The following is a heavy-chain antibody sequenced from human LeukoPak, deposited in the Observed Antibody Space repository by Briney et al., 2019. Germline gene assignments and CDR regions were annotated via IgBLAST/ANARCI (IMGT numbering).Heavy chain of an antibody. J-gene: IGHJ4*02. CDR2: ISSSSSYM. V-gene: IGHV3-21*04. CDR3: ARDRGEVVTGIGYYFDY. Sequence: GGSLRLSCAASGFTFSYYNMNWVRQAPGKGLEWVSSISSSSSYMSYADSVKGRFTISRDNAKNSMYLQMNSLRAEDTAVYFCARDRGEVVTGIGYYFDYWGQGTLVTVSS. D-gene: IGHD2-21*02. CDR1: GFTFSYYN.